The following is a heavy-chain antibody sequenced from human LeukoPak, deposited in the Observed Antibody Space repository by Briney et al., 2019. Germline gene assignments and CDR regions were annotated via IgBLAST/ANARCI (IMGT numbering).Heavy chain of an antibody. CDR2: ICDSGGST. Sequence: GGSLRLSCAASGFTFSSYVMNWVRQAPGKGLEWVSNICDSGGSTYYADSVKGRFTISRDNSKSTLYLQMNSLRAEDTAVYYYGRYYVMDVWGQGTSVTVSS. CDR1: GFTFSSYV. J-gene: IGHJ6*02. CDR3: GRYYVMDV. V-gene: IGHV3-23*01.